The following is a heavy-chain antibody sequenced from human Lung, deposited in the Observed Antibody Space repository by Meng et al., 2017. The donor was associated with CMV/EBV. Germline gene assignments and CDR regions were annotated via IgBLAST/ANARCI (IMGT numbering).Heavy chain of an antibody. D-gene: IGHD6-19*01. V-gene: IGHV3-74*01. Sequence: SCAASGFTFSTYWMHWVRQVPGKGLVWVTRINSDGSGTTYADSVKGRFTISRDNAKNTLYLHMSSLRAEDTAMYYCVRGHSSGWYKFDSWGQGTLVKVS. J-gene: IGHJ4*02. CDR3: VRGHSSGWYKFDS. CDR1: GFTFSTYW. CDR2: INSDGSGT.